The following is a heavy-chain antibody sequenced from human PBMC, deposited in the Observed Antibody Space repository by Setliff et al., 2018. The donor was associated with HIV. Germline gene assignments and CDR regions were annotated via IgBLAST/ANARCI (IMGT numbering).Heavy chain of an antibody. V-gene: IGHV3-53*01. J-gene: IGHJ5*02. CDR3: AKGVKWLDP. D-gene: IGHD3-16*01. CDR1: GFSVSGNY. CDR2: IYSDGRT. Sequence: GGSLRLSCAASGFSVSGNYMTWVRQAPGGGLEWVSVIYSDGRTYYADSVKGLFTISRDNSNNMMHLQMNGLRPEDTAVYYCAKGVKWLDPWGQGTLVTVSS.